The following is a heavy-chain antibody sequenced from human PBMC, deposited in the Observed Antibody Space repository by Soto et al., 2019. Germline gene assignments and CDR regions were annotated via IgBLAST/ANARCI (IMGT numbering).Heavy chain of an antibody. D-gene: IGHD2-2*01. CDR1: GYTFTSYY. Sequence: QVQLVQSGAEVKKPGASVKVSCKASGYTFTSYYMHWVRQAPGQGLEWMGIINPSGGSTSYAQKFQGRVTMTRDTSTSTVYMELSSLRSEDTAVYYCATIFQPPNYYYYSGMDVWGQGTTVTVSS. V-gene: IGHV1-46*03. CDR3: ATIFQPPNYYYYSGMDV. J-gene: IGHJ6*02. CDR2: INPSGGST.